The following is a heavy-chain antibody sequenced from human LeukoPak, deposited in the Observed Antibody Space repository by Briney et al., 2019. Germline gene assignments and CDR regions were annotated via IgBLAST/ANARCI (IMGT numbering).Heavy chain of an antibody. CDR3: ARDITMVRGVGWFDP. CDR2: IYYSGST. CDR1: GGSISSGDYY. V-gene: IGHV4-30-4*01. D-gene: IGHD3-10*01. Sequence: PSQTLSLTCTVSGGSISSGDYYWSWIRQPPGKGLEWIGYIYYSGSTYYNPSLKSRVTISVDTSKNQFSLKLSSVTAADTAVYCCARDITMVRGVGWFDPWGQGTLVTVSS. J-gene: IGHJ5*02.